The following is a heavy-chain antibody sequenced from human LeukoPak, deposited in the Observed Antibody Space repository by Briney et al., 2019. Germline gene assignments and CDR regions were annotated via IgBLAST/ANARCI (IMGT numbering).Heavy chain of an antibody. CDR2: INHSGST. D-gene: IGHD3-22*01. CDR3: ARGQDDSSGYYRRTYYFDY. V-gene: IGHV4-34*01. J-gene: IGHJ4*02. CDR1: GGSFSGYY. Sequence: SETLSLTCAVYGGSFSGYYWSWIRQPPGKGLEWIGEINHSGSTNYNPSLKSRVTISVDTSKNQLSLKLSSVTAADTAVYYCARGQDDSSGYYRRTYYFDYWGQGTLVTVSS.